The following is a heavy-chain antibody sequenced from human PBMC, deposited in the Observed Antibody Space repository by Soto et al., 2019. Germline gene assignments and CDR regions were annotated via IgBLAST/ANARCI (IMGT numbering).Heavy chain of an antibody. CDR3: ARSQWPRVFDY. Sequence: QVQLVQSGVEVKKPGASVKVSCKASGYSFTSYGISWARQAPGQGLEWMGWISAYNGNTNYAQKVQGRVTMTRDTSTSTAYMELRSLRSDDTAVYYCARSQWPRVFDYWGQGTLVTVSS. J-gene: IGHJ4*02. CDR2: ISAYNGNT. D-gene: IGHD6-19*01. V-gene: IGHV1-18*01. CDR1: GYSFTSYG.